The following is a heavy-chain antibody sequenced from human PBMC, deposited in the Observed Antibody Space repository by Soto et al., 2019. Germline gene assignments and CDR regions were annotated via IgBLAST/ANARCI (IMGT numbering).Heavy chain of an antibody. CDR1: GFIFSSYS. CDR2: ISTRSTYI. V-gene: IGHV3-21*01. D-gene: IGHD7-27*01. Sequence: GGSLRLSCAASGFIFSSYSMNWVRQAPGKGLEWVSSISTRSTYIYYADSVQGRFTISRDDAKNSLFLQMNSLRAEDTAVYYCARDLEYPGALGYWGQGTLVTVSS. CDR3: ARDLEYPGALGY. J-gene: IGHJ4*02.